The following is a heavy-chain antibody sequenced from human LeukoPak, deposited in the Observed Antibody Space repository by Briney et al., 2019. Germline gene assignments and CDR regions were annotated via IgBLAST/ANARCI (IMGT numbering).Heavy chain of an antibody. D-gene: IGHD1-14*01. CDR1: EFTFINSY. CDR2: ISSSGSTI. V-gene: IGHV3-11*01. J-gene: IGHJ6*03. Sequence: GGSLRLSGAASEFTFINSYMSWIRQAQGKGREGVSYISSSGSTIYYADSVKGRFTISRDNAKNSLYLQMNSLRAEDTAVYYCATGIGDYYYMDVWGKGTTVTVSS. CDR3: ATGIGDYYYMDV.